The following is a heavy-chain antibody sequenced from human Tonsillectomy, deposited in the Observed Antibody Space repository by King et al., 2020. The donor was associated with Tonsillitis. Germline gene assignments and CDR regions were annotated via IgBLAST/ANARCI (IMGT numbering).Heavy chain of an antibody. CDR2: IYYSGST. V-gene: IGHV4-30-4*01. CDR3: AVYYDLWSSYYTRWFDP. Sequence: LQLQESGPGLVKPSQTLSLTCAVSGGSISSGDYYWSWIRQPPGKGLEWIGYIYYSGSTYYNPSLKSRVTISVDTSKNQFSLKLSSVTAADTAVYYCAVYYDLWSSYYTRWFDPCGQGTLVTVSS. J-gene: IGHJ5*02. CDR1: GGSISSGDYY. D-gene: IGHD3-3*01.